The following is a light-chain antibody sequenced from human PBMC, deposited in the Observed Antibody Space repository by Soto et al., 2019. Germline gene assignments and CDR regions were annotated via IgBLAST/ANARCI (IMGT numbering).Light chain of an antibody. V-gene: IGLV2-14*01. CDR2: EVS. CDR3: SSYTSSSTLEV. J-gene: IGLJ1*01. Sequence: QSLLTNPASVSGSPGQSITISCTGTSSDVGGYNYVSWYQQHPGKAPKLMIYEVSNRPSGVSNRFSGSKSGNTASLTISGLQAEDEADYYCSSYTSSSTLEVFGTGTKVTVL. CDR1: SSDVGGYNY.